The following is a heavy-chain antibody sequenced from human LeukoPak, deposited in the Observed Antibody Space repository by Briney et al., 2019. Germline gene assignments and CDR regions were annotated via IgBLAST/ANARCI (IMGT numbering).Heavy chain of an antibody. J-gene: IGHJ4*02. CDR1: GGSFSGYY. D-gene: IGHD2-15*01. Sequence: PSETLSLTCAVYGGSFSGYYWSWIRQPPGKGLEWIGEINHSGSTNYNPSLKSRVTISVDTSKNQFSLKLSSLTAADTAVYYCARALGYCSGGSCFKDYYFDYWGQGTLVTVSS. CDR2: INHSGST. V-gene: IGHV4-34*01. CDR3: ARALGYCSGGSCFKDYYFDY.